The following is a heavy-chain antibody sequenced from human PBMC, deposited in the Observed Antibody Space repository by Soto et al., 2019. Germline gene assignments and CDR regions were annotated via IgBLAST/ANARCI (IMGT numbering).Heavy chain of an antibody. D-gene: IGHD2-2*01. CDR2: IYYSGST. Sequence: QVQLQESGPGLVKPSETLSLTCTVSGGSISSYYWSWIRQPPGKGLEWIGYIYYSGSTNYNPSLKSRVTISVDTSKKQFSLKLSSVTAADTAVYYCARVILVPAAPGLRQQLGIFDPWGQGTLVTVSS. J-gene: IGHJ5*02. V-gene: IGHV4-59*01. CDR3: ARVILVPAAPGLRQQLGIFDP. CDR1: GGSISSYY.